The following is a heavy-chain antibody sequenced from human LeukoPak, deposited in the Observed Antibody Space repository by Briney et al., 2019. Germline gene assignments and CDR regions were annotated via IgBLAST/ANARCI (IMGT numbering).Heavy chain of an antibody. Sequence: GASVKVSCKVSGYTLTELSXXXXXXAPGKGLEWMGGFDPEDGEXIYAQKFQGRVXXXXXTSTDTAYMELSSLRSEDTAVYYCAPGVVGFDYWGQGTLVTVSS. D-gene: IGHD3-16*01. J-gene: IGHJ4*02. CDR3: APGVVGFDY. CDR1: GYTLTELS. V-gene: IGHV1-24*01. CDR2: FDPEDGEX.